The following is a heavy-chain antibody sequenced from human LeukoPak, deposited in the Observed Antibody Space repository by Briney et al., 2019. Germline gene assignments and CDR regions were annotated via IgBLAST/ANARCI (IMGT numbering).Heavy chain of an antibody. V-gene: IGHV3-23*01. Sequence: GGSLRLSCAASGFTFSSYVMSWVRQAPGKGLEWVSTISGSGGNTYYADSVKGRFTISRDNSKNTLYLQMNTLRAEDTAVYYCARSIYASGSFYTFDIWGQGTMVTVSS. CDR1: GFTFSSYV. CDR3: ARSIYASGSFYTFDI. J-gene: IGHJ3*02. CDR2: ISGSGGNT. D-gene: IGHD3-10*01.